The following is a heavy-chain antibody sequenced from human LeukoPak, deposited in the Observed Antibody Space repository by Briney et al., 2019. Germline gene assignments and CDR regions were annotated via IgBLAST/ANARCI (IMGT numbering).Heavy chain of an antibody. Sequence: PSETLSLTCTVSGGSISSGDSYWSWIRQPPGKGLEWIGYIYYTGSTYYNPSLKSRITISLDTSKNQFSLNLSSVTAADTAVYYCASGAFQYYYDSSGYAFDIWGQGTMVTVSS. V-gene: IGHV4-30-4*01. D-gene: IGHD3-22*01. CDR1: GGSISSGDSY. CDR2: IYYTGST. J-gene: IGHJ3*02. CDR3: ASGAFQYYYDSSGYAFDI.